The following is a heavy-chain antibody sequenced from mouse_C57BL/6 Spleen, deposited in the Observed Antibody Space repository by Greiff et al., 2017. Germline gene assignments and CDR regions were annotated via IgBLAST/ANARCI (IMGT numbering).Heavy chain of an antibody. D-gene: IGHD1-1*01. CDR2: IDPSDSYT. Sequence: QVQLQQPGAELVMPGASVKLSCKASGYTFTSYWMHWVKQRPGQGLEWIGEIDPSDSYTNYTQKFKGKSTLTVDKSSSTAYMQLSSLTSEDSAVYYCARGNYGSSPFAYWGQGTLVTVSA. CDR1: GYTFTSYW. V-gene: IGHV1-69*01. J-gene: IGHJ3*01. CDR3: ARGNYGSSPFAY.